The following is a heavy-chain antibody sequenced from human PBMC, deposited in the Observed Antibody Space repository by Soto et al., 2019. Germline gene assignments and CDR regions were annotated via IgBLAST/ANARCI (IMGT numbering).Heavy chain of an antibody. Sequence: QVQLQQWGAGLLKPSETLSLTCAVYGGSFSGYYWSWIRQPPGKGLEWIGEINHSGSTNYNPSLKSRVTISVDTSKNQFSLKLSSVTAADTAVYYCARGERSGFNSNWFDPWGHGTLVTVSS. D-gene: IGHD3-3*01. CDR1: GGSFSGYY. CDR3: ARGERSGFNSNWFDP. J-gene: IGHJ5*02. CDR2: INHSGST. V-gene: IGHV4-34*01.